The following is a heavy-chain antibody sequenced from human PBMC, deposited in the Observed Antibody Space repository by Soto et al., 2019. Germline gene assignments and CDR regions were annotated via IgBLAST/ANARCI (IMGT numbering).Heavy chain of an antibody. D-gene: IGHD2-8*02. V-gene: IGHV4-59*02. J-gene: IGHJ5*02. CDR2: IYYGGST. CDR3: ARDGGVQARFDP. CDR1: GGSVSSYY. Sequence: SETLSLTCTVSGGSVSSYYWNWIRQTPGKGLEWIAYIYYGGSTNHNPSLKSRVTISADKSKNQFSLKLSSVTAADTAVYYCARDGGVQARFDPWGQGTLVTVSS.